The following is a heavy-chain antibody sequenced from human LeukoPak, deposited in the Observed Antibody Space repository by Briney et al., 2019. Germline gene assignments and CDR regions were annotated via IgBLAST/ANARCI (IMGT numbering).Heavy chain of an antibody. CDR3: ARDLLNEGNHLDY. J-gene: IGHJ4*02. CDR1: GGSISSGDYY. V-gene: IGHV4-30-4*01. D-gene: IGHD4-23*01. CDR2: IYYSGST. Sequence: SETLSLTRTVSGGSISSGDYYWSWIRQPPGKGLGWIGYIYYSGSTYYNPSLKSRVTISVDTSKNQFSLKLSSVTAADTAVYYCARDLLNEGNHLDYWGQGTLVTVSS.